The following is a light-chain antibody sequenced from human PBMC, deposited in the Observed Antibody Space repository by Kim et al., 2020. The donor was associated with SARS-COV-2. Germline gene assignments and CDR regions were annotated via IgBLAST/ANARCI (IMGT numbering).Light chain of an antibody. CDR1: KLGDKY. CDR3: QAWDSSTKV. V-gene: IGLV3-1*01. J-gene: IGLJ1*01. CDR2: QDS. Sequence: VSVSPGQTASITCSGDKLGDKYACWYQQKPGQSPVLVIYQDSKRPSGIPERFSGSNSGNTATLTISGTQAMDEADYYCQAWDSSTKVFGTGTKVTV.